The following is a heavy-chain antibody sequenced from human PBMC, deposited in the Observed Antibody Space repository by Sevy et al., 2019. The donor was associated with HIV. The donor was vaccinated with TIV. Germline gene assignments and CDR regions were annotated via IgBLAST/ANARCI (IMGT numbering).Heavy chain of an antibody. CDR3: AREDEAAADY. D-gene: IGHD6-25*01. CDR2: IYYSGST. J-gene: IGHJ4*02. CDR1: GGSISSYY. V-gene: IGHV4-59*01. Sequence: SESLSLTCTVSGGSISSYYWSWIRQPPGKGLEWIGYIYYSGSTNYNPSLKSRVTISVDTSKNQLSLKLSPVTAADTAVYYCAREDEAAADYWGQGTLVTVSS.